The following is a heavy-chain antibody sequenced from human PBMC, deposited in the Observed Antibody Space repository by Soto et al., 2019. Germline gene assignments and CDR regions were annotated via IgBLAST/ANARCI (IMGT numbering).Heavy chain of an antibody. V-gene: IGHV3-23*01. CDR1: GFTFSSYA. Sequence: EVQLLESGGGLVQPGGSLRLSCAASGFTFSSYAMSWVRQAPGKGLEWVSAISGSGGRTYYADSVKGRFTISRDNAKNTLYLQMNSRRGEDTAVYNCAKDLTFGPFPHDYRGQGNLGTVSS. J-gene: IGHJ4*02. CDR3: AKDLTFGPFPHDY. CDR2: ISGSGGRT. D-gene: IGHD3-10*01.